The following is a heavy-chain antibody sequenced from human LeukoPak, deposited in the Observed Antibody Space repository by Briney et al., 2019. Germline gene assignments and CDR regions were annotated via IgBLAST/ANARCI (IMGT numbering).Heavy chain of an antibody. D-gene: IGHD3-9*01. CDR3: ARGGTYYDILTGYQLYYFDY. CDR2: IYYTGST. V-gene: IGHV4-59*12. Sequence: PSETLSLTCTVSGGSISGYYWSWIRQPPGKGLEWIAYIYYTGSTNYNPSLKSRVTISLDTSKNQFSLKLSSVTAADTAVYYCARGGTYYDILTGYQLYYFDYWGQGTLVTVSS. J-gene: IGHJ4*02. CDR1: GGSISGYY.